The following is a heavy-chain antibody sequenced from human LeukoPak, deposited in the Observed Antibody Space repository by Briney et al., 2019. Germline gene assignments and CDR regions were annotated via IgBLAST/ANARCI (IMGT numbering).Heavy chain of an antibody. CDR1: GGSISSYY. J-gene: IGHJ4*02. D-gene: IGHD3-3*01. CDR2: IYTSGST. V-gene: IGHV4-4*07. Sequence: SETLSLTCTVSGGSISSYYWSWIRQPAGKGLEWIGRIYTSGSTNYNPSLKSRVTMSVDTSKNQFSLKLSSVTAADTAVYYCARHPGAPDFWSGYSVPPYFDYWGQGTLVTVSS. CDR3: ARHPGAPDFWSGYSVPPYFDY.